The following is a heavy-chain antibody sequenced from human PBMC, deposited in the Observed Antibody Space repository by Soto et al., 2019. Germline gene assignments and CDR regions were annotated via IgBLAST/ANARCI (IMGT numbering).Heavy chain of an antibody. D-gene: IGHD3-22*01. J-gene: IGHJ4*02. CDR1: GGSISSYY. Sequence: SETLSLTCTVSGGSISSYYWSWIRQPPGKGLEWIGYIYYSGSTNYNPSLKSRVTISVDTSKNQFSLKLSSVTAADTAVYYCARWVLFYYDSSRPSQYSVSRGQASLVTVSS. CDR2: IYYSGST. V-gene: IGHV4-59*01. CDR3: ARWVLFYYDSSRPSQYSVS.